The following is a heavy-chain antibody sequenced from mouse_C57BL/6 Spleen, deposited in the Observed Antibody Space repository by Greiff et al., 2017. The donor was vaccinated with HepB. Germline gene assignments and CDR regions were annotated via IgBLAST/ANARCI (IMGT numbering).Heavy chain of an antibody. CDR2: IDPENGDT. CDR3: TNPLPITTVVATAWYFDV. Sequence: EVQLQQSGAELVRPGASVKLSCTASGFNIKDDYMHWVKQRPEQGLEWIGWIDPENGDTEYASKFQGKATITADTSSNTAYLQLSSLPSADTAVYSYTNPLPITTVVATAWYFDVWGTGTTVTVSS. D-gene: IGHD1-1*01. J-gene: IGHJ1*03. V-gene: IGHV14-4*01. CDR1: GFNIKDDY.